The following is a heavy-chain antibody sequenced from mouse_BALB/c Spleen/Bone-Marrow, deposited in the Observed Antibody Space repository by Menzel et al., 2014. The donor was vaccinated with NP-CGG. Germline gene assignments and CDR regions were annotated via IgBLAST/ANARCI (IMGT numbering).Heavy chain of an antibody. D-gene: IGHD4-1*01. V-gene: IGHV14-3*02. Sequence: EVQLQESGAELVKPGASVKLSCTASGFNIKDTYMHWVKQRPEQGLEWIGRIDPANGNTKYDPKFQGKATVTADTSSNTAYLQLSSLTSEDTAVYYCARWEYYAMDYWGQGTSVTVSS. CDR3: ARWEYYAMDY. CDR2: IDPANGNT. J-gene: IGHJ4*01. CDR1: GFNIKDTY.